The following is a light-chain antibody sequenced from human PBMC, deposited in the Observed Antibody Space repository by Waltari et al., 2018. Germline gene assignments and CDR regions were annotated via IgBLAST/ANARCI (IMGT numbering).Light chain of an antibody. CDR3: YSPADNNLGV. Sequence: SYELTQPSSVSVSPGQTATITCSGNALAQKYCRWFQQNPGQAPVLVIYKDNERPSGIPERFSGSTSGTTVTLTISGAQVEDEADYYCYSPADNNLGVFGGGTKLTVL. CDR2: KDN. CDR1: ALAQKY. J-gene: IGLJ3*02. V-gene: IGLV3-27*01.